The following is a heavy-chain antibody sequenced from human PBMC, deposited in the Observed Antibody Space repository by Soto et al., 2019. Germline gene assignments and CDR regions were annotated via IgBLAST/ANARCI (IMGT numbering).Heavy chain of an antibody. V-gene: IGHV3-7*05. D-gene: IGHD5-12*01. CDR2: IKQDGSEK. CDR1: GFTFSSYW. J-gene: IGHJ4*02. CDR3: ARVGGVATIAHYYFDY. Sequence: GGSLRLSCAASGFTFSSYWMSWVRQAPGKGLEWVANIKQDGSEKYYVDSVKGRFTISRDNAKNSLYLQMNSLRAEDTAVYYCARVGGVATIAHYYFDYWGQGTLVTVSS.